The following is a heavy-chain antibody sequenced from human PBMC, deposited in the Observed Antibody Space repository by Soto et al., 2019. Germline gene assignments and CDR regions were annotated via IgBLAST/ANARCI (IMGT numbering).Heavy chain of an antibody. Sequence: QVQLVQSGAEVKKPGSSVKVSCKASGGTFSSYAISWVRQAPGQGLEWMGGIIPIFGTANYAQKFQGRVTIPADESTSTAYIELSSLRSEDTAVYYCARDTYYYGSGSHNYGMDVWGQGTTVTVSS. J-gene: IGHJ6*02. D-gene: IGHD3-10*01. CDR1: GGTFSSYA. CDR2: IIPIFGTA. CDR3: ARDTYYYGSGSHNYGMDV. V-gene: IGHV1-69*12.